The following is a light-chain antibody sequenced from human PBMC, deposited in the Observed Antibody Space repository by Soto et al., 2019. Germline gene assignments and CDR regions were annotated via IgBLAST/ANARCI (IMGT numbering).Light chain of an antibody. CDR1: GSDVGGYNY. Sequence: QSGLTQPASVSGSPGQSITISCTGTGSDVGGYNYVSWYQQHPDKAPKLMIYDVSNRPSGVSNRFSGSKSGNTASLTISGLQAEDEADYFCSSYTSSSTYVFGTGTKVTVL. J-gene: IGLJ1*01. CDR3: SSYTSSSTYV. CDR2: DVS. V-gene: IGLV2-14*03.